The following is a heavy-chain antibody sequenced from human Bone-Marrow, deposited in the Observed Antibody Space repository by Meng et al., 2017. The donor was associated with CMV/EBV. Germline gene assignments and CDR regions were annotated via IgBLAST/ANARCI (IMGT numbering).Heavy chain of an antibody. CDR2: INPSGGST. CDR1: GYTFTSYY. Sequence: ASVKVSCKASGYTFTSYYMHWVRQAPGQGLEWMGIINPSGGSTSYAQKFQGRVTMTRDTSTSTVYMELSSLRSKDTAVYYCARDRRGCSGGSCYSLPTGGMNVWARGPTATFPS. D-gene: IGHD2-15*01. J-gene: IGHJ6*02. V-gene: IGHV1-46*01. CDR3: ARDRRGCSGGSCYSLPTGGMNV.